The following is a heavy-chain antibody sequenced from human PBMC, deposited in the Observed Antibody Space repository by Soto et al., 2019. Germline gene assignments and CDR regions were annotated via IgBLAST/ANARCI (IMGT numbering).Heavy chain of an antibody. CDR2: IYYSGST. CDR3: ARRTYSNGFFDY. J-gene: IGHJ4*02. V-gene: IGHV4-39*01. D-gene: IGHD5-18*01. CDR1: GGSISSSSYY. Sequence: PSETLSLTCTVSGGSISSSSYYWGWIRQPPGKGLEWIGSIYYSGSTYYNPSLKSRLTISVDTSKNQFSLKLSSVTAADTAVYFCARRTYSNGFFDYWGQGTLVTVSS.